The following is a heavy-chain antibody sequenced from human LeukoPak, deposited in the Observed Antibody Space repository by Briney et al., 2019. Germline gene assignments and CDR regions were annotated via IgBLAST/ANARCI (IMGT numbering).Heavy chain of an antibody. Sequence: GGSLRLSCAASGFTVSSNYMSWVRQAPGKGLEWVSVIYSGGSTYYADSVKGRFTISRDNSKNTLYLQMNSLRAEDTAVYYCARVLWFGDPLDYWGQGTLVTVSS. CDR3: ARVLWFGDPLDY. V-gene: IGHV3-53*01. J-gene: IGHJ4*02. D-gene: IGHD3-10*01. CDR2: IYSGGST. CDR1: GFTVSSNY.